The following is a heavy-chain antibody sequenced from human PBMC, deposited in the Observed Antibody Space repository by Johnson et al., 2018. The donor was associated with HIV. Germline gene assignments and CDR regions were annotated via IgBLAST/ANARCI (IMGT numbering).Heavy chain of an antibody. V-gene: IGHV3-20*04. CDR1: GFTFDDYG. J-gene: IGHJ3*02. CDR2: INWNGGSA. D-gene: IGHD5-18*01. Sequence: VQLVESGGGVVRPGGSLRLSCSASGFTFDDYGINWVRQAPGRGLEWVSGINWNGGSAGYTDSVKGRFTISRDNAKKSLYLQMKSLRAEDTAVYYCAKGGYSYGNAFDIWGQGTMVTVSS. CDR3: AKGGYSYGNAFDI.